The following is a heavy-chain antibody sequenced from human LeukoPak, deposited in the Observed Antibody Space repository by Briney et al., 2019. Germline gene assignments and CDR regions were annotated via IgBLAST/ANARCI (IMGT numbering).Heavy chain of an antibody. CDR3: ASTNDYAIEVDY. J-gene: IGHJ4*02. D-gene: IGHD4-17*01. Sequence: GASVKVSCKASGYTFTSYYMHWERQAPGQGLEWMGIINPSGGSTSYAQKFQGRATTTRDTSTSTVYMELSSLRSEDTAVYYCASTNDYAIEVDYWGQGTLVTVSS. CDR2: INPSGGST. CDR1: GYTFTSYY. V-gene: IGHV1-46*01.